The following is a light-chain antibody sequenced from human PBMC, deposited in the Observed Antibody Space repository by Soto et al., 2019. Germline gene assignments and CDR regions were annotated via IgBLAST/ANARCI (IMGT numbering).Light chain of an antibody. CDR3: QQYNNWPRT. J-gene: IGKJ1*01. V-gene: IGKV3-15*01. Sequence: EIVMKQSPATLSVNPGERATLSCRASQSVSSNLAWYQQKPGQAPRLLIYGASTRATGIPARFSGSGSGTEFTLTISSLQSEDFAVYYCQQYNNWPRTFGQVTNVDIK. CDR1: QSVSSN. CDR2: GAS.